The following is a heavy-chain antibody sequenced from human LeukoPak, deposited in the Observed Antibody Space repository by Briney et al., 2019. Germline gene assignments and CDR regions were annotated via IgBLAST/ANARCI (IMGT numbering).Heavy chain of an antibody. J-gene: IGHJ4*02. CDR1: GYTFTGYY. Sequence: ASVKVSCKASGYTFTGYYMHWVRQAPGQGLEWMGWINPNSGGTNYAQKFQGRVTMTRDTSISTAYMELSRLRSDDTAVYYCARDRGSGYDAFDYWGQGTLVTASS. V-gene: IGHV1-2*02. CDR3: ARDRGSGYDAFDY. D-gene: IGHD5-12*01. CDR2: INPNSGGT.